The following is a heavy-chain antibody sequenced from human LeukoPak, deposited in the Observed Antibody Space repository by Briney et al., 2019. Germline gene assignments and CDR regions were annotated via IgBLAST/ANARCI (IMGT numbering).Heavy chain of an antibody. J-gene: IGHJ3*02. Sequence: GASVKVSCKASGYTFTSYDINWVRQATGQGLEWMGWMNPNSGNTGYAQKFQGRVTMTRNTSISTAYMALSSLRSEDTDVHYCARKNLPGLQSWTYYDFWSGYYTANDAFDIWGQGTMVTVSS. CDR3: ARKNLPGLQSWTYYDFWSGYYTANDAFDI. D-gene: IGHD3-3*01. CDR2: MNPNSGNT. V-gene: IGHV1-8*01. CDR1: GYTFTSYD.